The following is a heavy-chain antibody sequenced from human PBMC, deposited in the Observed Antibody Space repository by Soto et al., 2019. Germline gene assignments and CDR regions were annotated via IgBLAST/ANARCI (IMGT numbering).Heavy chain of an antibody. D-gene: IGHD1-1*01. CDR3: ARGRYGDY. CDR2: ISAHSGNT. J-gene: IGHJ4*02. Sequence: QVHLVQSRAEVKKPGASVKVSCKASGYTFTSYGITWVRQAPGQGLEWMGWISAHSGNTDYAQKLQGRVIVTRDTSTSTAYMELRSLRSDDTAVYYCARGRYGDYWGQGALVTVSS. V-gene: IGHV1-18*01. CDR1: GYTFTSYG.